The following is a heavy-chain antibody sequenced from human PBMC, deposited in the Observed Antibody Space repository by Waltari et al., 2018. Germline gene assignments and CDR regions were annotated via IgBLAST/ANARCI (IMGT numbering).Heavy chain of an antibody. V-gene: IGHV4-39*01. J-gene: IGHJ3*01. CDR2: VFYNGDT. CDR3: TRASIFGVALDAFDL. Sequence: QVQLQESGPGLLKPSETLSLTCSVPGGSITSRTYYWGWIRQPPGKGLEWIGSVFYNGDTYYNPSLKSRVTVAVDTSKNQVSLKLSSVTAADTAVYYCTRASIFGVALDAFDLWGQGTMVSVSS. D-gene: IGHD3-3*01. CDR1: GGSITSRTYY.